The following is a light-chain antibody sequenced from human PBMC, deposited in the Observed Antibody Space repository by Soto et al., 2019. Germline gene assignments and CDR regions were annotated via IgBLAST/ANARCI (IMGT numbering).Light chain of an antibody. CDR3: MQGLQTPQIT. CDR2: LGS. Sequence: VLTQSPLSLPVTPGEPASISCRSNQSLLHRNGYNYLDWYLQKPGQSPQLLLYLGSNRASGVTDKCSGSGAGTEFTLQISRVEADDVGVYYCMQGLQTPQITFGQGTRLDIK. CDR1: QSLLHRNGYNY. V-gene: IGKV2-28*01. J-gene: IGKJ5*01.